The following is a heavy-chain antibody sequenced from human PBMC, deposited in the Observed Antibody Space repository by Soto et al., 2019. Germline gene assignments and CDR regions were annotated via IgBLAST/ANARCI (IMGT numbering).Heavy chain of an antibody. CDR1: GGSISSYY. CDR3: ARGGYYTTRPNDAFDI. J-gene: IGHJ3*02. V-gene: IGHV4-59*01. CDR2: MYHSGSA. D-gene: IGHD2-8*01. Sequence: SETLSLTCTVSGGSISSYYWSWIRQPPGKGLEWVGYMYHSGSASYNPSLKSRVAMSIDTSQNQFSLNLYSVTAADTAVYFCARGGYYTTRPNDAFDIWGQGTTVTVSS.